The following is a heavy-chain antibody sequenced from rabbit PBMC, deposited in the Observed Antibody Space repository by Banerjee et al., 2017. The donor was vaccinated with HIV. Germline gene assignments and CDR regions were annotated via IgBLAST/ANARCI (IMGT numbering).Heavy chain of an antibody. CDR2: IYTSSGTT. CDR3: ARERAYTYRYTGGAYDAFDP. J-gene: IGHJ2*01. D-gene: IGHD6-1*01. Sequence: QSLEESGGDLVKPGASLTLTCTASGIDFSSYYYMCWVRQAPGKGLELIACIYTSSGTTYYASWAKGRFTISKTSSTTVTLQMTSLTAADTATYFCARERAYTYRYTGGAYDAFDPWGQGTLVTVS. CDR1: GIDFSSYYY. V-gene: IGHV1S40*01.